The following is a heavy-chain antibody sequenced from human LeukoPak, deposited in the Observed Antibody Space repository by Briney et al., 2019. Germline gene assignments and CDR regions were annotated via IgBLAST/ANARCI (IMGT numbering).Heavy chain of an antibody. CDR1: GGPISSYY. J-gene: IGHJ6*03. CDR2: IYYSGST. Sequence: SETLSLTCTVSGGPISSYYWNWIRRPPGRGLDWIGYIYYSGSTNYNPSLKSRVTISVDTSKNQFSLKLSSVTAADTAVYYCARYVDFYYYMDVWGKGTTVTVSS. D-gene: IGHD5-12*01. CDR3: ARYVDFYYYMDV. V-gene: IGHV4-59*08.